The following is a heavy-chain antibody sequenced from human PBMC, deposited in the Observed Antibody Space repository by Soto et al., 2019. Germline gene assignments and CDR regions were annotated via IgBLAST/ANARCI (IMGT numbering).Heavy chain of an antibody. CDR2: IYYSGTP. D-gene: IGHD6-19*01. CDR3: ARVGVAVAGSPERGDY. Sequence: QVQLQESVPGLVKPSQTLSLPCTVSGGSISSGGYYWSWIRQPPGKGLDWIGYIYYSGTPYYNPSLKSRVTISVDTSKNQFALKLSSVTADDTAVYYCARVGVAVAGSPERGDYWGQGTLVTVSS. J-gene: IGHJ4*02. CDR1: GGSISSGGYY. V-gene: IGHV4-31*03.